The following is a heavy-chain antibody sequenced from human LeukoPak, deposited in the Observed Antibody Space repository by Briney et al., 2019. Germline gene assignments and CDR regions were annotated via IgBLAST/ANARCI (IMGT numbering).Heavy chain of an antibody. J-gene: IGHJ4*02. CDR2: TYTSGST. V-gene: IGHV4-61*02. D-gene: IGHD3-10*01. Sequence: SQTLSLTCTVSGGSISSGSYYWSWIRQPAGKGLEWIGRTYTSGSTNYNPSLKSRVTISVDTSKNQFSLKLSSVTAADTAVYYCAGHRGAMVFDYWGQGTLVTVSS. CDR3: AGHRGAMVFDY. CDR1: GGSISSGSYY.